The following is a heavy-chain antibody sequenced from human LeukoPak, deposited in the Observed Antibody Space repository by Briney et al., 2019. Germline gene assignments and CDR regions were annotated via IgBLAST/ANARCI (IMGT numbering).Heavy chain of an antibody. V-gene: IGHV1-8*03. D-gene: IGHD4-23*01. CDR2: MNPNSGNT. CDR1: GYTFTSYD. Sequence: ASVKVSCKASGYTFTSYDINWVRQATGQGLEWMGWMNPNSGNTGYAQKFQGRVTITRNTSISTAYMELSSLRSEDTAVYYCARGGRGLWRYGGNSRFFDYWGQGTLVPVSS. CDR3: ARGGRGLWRYGGNSRFFDY. J-gene: IGHJ4*02.